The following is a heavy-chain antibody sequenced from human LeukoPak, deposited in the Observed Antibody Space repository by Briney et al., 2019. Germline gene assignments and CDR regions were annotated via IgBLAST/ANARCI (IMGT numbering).Heavy chain of an antibody. D-gene: IGHD3-10*01. J-gene: IGHJ5*02. CDR1: GGSISSGDYY. Sequence: PSETLSLTCTVSGGSISSGDYYWSWLRQPPGKGLEWIGYIYYSGSTYYNPSLKSRVTISVDTSKNQFSLKLSSVTAADTAVYYCARALAFGEGYYNWFDPWGQGTLVTVSS. CDR3: ARALAFGEGYYNWFDP. CDR2: IYYSGST. V-gene: IGHV4-30-4*01.